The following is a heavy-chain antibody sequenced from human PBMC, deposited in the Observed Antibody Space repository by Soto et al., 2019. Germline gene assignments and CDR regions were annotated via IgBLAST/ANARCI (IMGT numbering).Heavy chain of an antibody. Sequence: LSLTCAVSGGSISSGGYSWSWIRQPPGKGLEWIGYIYHSGSTYYNPSLKSRVTISVDRSKNQFSLKLSSVTAADTAVYYCAGWGYGDYESVDYWGQGTLVTVSS. CDR1: GGSISSGGYS. D-gene: IGHD4-17*01. CDR3: AGWGYGDYESVDY. V-gene: IGHV4-30-2*01. J-gene: IGHJ4*02. CDR2: IYHSGST.